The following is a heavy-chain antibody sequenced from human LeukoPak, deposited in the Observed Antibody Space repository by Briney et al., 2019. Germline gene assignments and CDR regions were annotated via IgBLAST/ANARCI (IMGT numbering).Heavy chain of an antibody. V-gene: IGHV4-61*03. CDR1: GGSVSSGSYY. CDR3: ATGITVTTGGFDP. CDR2: IYYSGST. Sequence: SETLSLTCTVSGGSVSSGSYYWSWIRQPPGKGLEWIGNIYYSGSTNYNPSLKSRVTISLDTSKNHFSLKLSSVTAADTAVYYCATGITVTTGGFDPWGQGTLVTVSS. D-gene: IGHD4-17*01. J-gene: IGHJ5*02.